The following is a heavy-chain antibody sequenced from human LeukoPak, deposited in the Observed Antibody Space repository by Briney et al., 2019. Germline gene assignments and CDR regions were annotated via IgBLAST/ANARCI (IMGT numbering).Heavy chain of an antibody. CDR2: IRYDGSNK. D-gene: IGHD3-3*01. CDR3: AKGSITVFGVVSY. J-gene: IGHJ4*02. V-gene: IGHV3-30*02. Sequence: PGGSLSLSCAASGFPFSSYGMHWVRQAPGKGLEWVAFIRYDGSNKYYADSVKGRFTISRDNSKNTLYLQMNSLRAEDTAVYYCAKGSITVFGVVSYWGQGTLVTVSS. CDR1: GFPFSSYG.